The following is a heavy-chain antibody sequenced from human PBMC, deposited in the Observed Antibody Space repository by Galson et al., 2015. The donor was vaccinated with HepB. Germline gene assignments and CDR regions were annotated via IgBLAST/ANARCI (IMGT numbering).Heavy chain of an antibody. CDR3: ARDEEGSYYYYGMDV. CDR1: GFTFSSYW. Sequence: SLRLSCAASGFTFSSYWMHWVRQAPGKGLVWVSRINSDGSSTSYADSVKGRFTISRDNAKNTLYLQMNSLRAEDTAVYYCARDEEGSYYYYGMDVWGQGTTVTVSS. V-gene: IGHV3-74*01. CDR2: INSDGSST. J-gene: IGHJ6*02.